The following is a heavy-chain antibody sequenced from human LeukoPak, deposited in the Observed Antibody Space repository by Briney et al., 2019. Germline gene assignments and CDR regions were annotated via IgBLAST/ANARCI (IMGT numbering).Heavy chain of an antibody. J-gene: IGHJ4*02. D-gene: IGHD6-19*01. Sequence: GRSLRLSCAASGFTLSNYVMHWLRQAPGMGPEWVALISSDGNNKHYADSVKGRFTISRDTSKNTMSLEMDSLRVDDTAVYFCAREGYSSGWCGVFDNWGQGTLVTVSS. CDR3: AREGYSSGWCGVFDN. V-gene: IGHV3-30-3*01. CDR2: ISSDGNNK. CDR1: GFTLSNYV.